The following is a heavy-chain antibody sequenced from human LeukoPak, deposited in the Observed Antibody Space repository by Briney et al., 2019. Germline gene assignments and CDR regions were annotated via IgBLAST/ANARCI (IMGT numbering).Heavy chain of an antibody. CDR1: GGTFSSYA. CDR3: ARGAPYCSSTSCYKMRGAFDI. D-gene: IGHD2-2*02. V-gene: IGHV1-18*01. Sequence: ASVKVSCKASGGTFSSYAISWVRQAPGQGLEWMGWISAYNGNTNYAQKLQGRVTMTTDTSTSTAYMELRSLRSDDTAVYYCARGAPYCSSTSCYKMRGAFDIWGQGTMVTVSS. CDR2: ISAYNGNT. J-gene: IGHJ3*02.